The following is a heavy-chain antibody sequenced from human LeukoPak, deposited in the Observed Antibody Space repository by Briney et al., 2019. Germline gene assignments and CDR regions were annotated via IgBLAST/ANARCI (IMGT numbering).Heavy chain of an antibody. D-gene: IGHD2-2*01. Sequence: SETLSLTRTVSGDSISSGSSYWSWIRQPAGKGLEWIGRIYTSGSTDYNPSLKSRVTISVDTSKNQFSLKLNSVTAADTAVYFCARGPYYCSGTSCLNWFDPWGQGTLVTVSS. CDR1: GDSISSGSSY. CDR3: ARGPYYCSGTSCLNWFDP. CDR2: IYTSGST. J-gene: IGHJ5*02. V-gene: IGHV4-61*02.